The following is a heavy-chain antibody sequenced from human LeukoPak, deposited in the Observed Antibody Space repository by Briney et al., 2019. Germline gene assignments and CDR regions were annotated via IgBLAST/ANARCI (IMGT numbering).Heavy chain of an antibody. CDR3: AADPYLRWSFDY. CDR1: GFTFTSSA. CDR2: IVVGSGNT. D-gene: IGHD4-23*01. V-gene: IGHV1-58*02. Sequence: SVKVSCKASGFTFTSSAMQWVRQARGQRLGWIGWIVVGSGNTNYAQKFQERVTITRDMSTSTAYMELSSLRSEDTAVYYCAADPYLRWSFDYWGQGTLVTVSS. J-gene: IGHJ4*02.